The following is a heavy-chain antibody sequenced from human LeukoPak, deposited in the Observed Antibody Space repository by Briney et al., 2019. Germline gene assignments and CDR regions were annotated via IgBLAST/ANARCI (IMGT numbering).Heavy chain of an antibody. CDR1: GGSVSSGTYY. CDR2: IYYSGST. V-gene: IGHV4-61*01. J-gene: IGHJ6*02. Sequence: SETLSLTCTVSGGSVSSGTYYWSWIRQPPGKGLEWIGYIYYSGSTNYNPSLKSRVTISVDTSKNQFSLKLSSVTAADTAVYYCARESGYHHNYYYYYGMDVWGQGTTVTVSS. CDR3: ARESGYHHNYYYYYGMDV. D-gene: IGHD5-12*01.